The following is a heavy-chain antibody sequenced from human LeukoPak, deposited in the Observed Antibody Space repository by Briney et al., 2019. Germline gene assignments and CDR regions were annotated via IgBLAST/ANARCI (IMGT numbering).Heavy chain of an antibody. D-gene: IGHD5-18*01. CDR2: IYTSGST. Sequence: RTSETLSLTCTVSGGSISSGSYYWSWIRQPAGKGLEWIGRIYTSGSTNYNPSLKSRVTISVDTSKNQFSLKLSSVTAADTAVYYCARDTYNYGSSAYYFDYWGQGTLVTVSS. CDR3: ARDTYNYGSSAYYFDY. V-gene: IGHV4-61*02. CDR1: GGSISSGSYY. J-gene: IGHJ4*02.